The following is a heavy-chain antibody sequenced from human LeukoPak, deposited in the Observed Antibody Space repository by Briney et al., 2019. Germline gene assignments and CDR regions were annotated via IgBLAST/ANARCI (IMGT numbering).Heavy chain of an antibody. Sequence: SETLSLTCTVSSGSISTSNYYWGWVRQPPGKALEWIGNIFYSGSTYYSPSLKSRVTISVDTSKNRFSLRLSSVTAADTAVYYCARVTGYMVEDYFDYWGQGTLVTVSS. CDR1: SGSISTSNYY. CDR3: ARVTGYMVEDYFDY. CDR2: IFYSGST. D-gene: IGHD6-13*01. V-gene: IGHV4-39*07. J-gene: IGHJ4*02.